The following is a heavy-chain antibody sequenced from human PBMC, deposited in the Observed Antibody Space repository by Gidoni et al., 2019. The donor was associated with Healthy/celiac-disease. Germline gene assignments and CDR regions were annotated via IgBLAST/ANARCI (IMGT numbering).Heavy chain of an antibody. CDR2: IWYDGSNK. CDR1: GFTFSSYG. J-gene: IGHJ3*02. Sequence: QVQLVESGGGVVQPGRSLRLSCAASGFTFSSYGMHWVRQAPGKGLEWVAVIWYDGSNKNYADSVKGRFTISRDNSKNTLYLQMNSLRAEDTAVYYCAREGVAPRAFDIWGQGTMVTVSS. D-gene: IGHD2-21*01. V-gene: IGHV3-33*01. CDR3: AREGVAPRAFDI.